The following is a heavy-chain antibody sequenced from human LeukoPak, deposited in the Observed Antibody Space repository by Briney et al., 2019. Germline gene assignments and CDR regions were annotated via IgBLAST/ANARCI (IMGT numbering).Heavy chain of an antibody. CDR3: ARGYVDITNWFDP. J-gene: IGHJ5*02. D-gene: IGHD5-12*01. Sequence: PGGSLRLSCAASGFTLSNFWMTWVRQAPGKGLEWVANIKQDGSDEYYVDSVKGRFIISGDNAKNSLYLQMNDLRVEDTAVYYCARGYVDITNWFDPWGQGTLVTVSS. V-gene: IGHV3-7*01. CDR1: GFTLSNFW. CDR2: IKQDGSDE.